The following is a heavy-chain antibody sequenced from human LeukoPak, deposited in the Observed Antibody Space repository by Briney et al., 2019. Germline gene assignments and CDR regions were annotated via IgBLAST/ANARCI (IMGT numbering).Heavy chain of an antibody. D-gene: IGHD4-17*01. Sequence: SETLSLTCTVSGGSISSSSYYWGWIRQPPGKGLEWIGSIHYSGSTYYNPSLKSRVTISVDTSKNQFSLKLSSVTAADTAVYYCARVGSYGDKVIDYWGQGTLVTISS. V-gene: IGHV4-39*07. CDR2: IHYSGST. CDR3: ARVGSYGDKVIDY. J-gene: IGHJ4*02. CDR1: GGSISSSSYY.